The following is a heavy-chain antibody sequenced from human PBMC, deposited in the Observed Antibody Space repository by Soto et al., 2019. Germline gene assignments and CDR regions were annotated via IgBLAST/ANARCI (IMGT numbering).Heavy chain of an antibody. CDR3: AREDDGGDRDYYGLDV. Sequence: QVQLQESGPGLVRPSQTLSLTCTVSGGSISTDHYHWTWIRQTPGKGLEWIGYIHYSGSIHFNPSLQSRVSMSVDTSKNLFSLKLSSVTAAETAVYFCAREDDGGDRDYYGLDVWGQGTTVTVSS. CDR2: IHYSGSI. J-gene: IGHJ6*02. V-gene: IGHV4-30-4*01. CDR1: GGSISTDHYH. D-gene: IGHD2-21*02.